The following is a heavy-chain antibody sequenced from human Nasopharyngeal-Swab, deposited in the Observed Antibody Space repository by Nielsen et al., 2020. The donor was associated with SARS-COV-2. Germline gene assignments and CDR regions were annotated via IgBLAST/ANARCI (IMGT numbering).Heavy chain of an antibody. CDR2: IYSGGST. V-gene: IGHV3-53*01. J-gene: IGHJ6*02. D-gene: IGHD3-10*01. Sequence: GESLKISCAASGFTVSSYYMSWVRQAPGKGLEWVSVIYSGGSTYYADSVKGRFNITSDNSKNKLYLQMNSLGAEDTAVYYCWGAKAGSRAYYYYVMDVWGQGTTVTVSS. CDR3: WGAKAGSRAYYYYVMDV. CDR1: GFTVSSYY.